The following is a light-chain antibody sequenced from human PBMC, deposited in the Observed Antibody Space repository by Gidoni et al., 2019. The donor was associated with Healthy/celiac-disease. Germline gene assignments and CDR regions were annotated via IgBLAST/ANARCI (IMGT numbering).Light chain of an antibody. Sequence: DIVRTQSPEYLAVSLGERATINCKSSPRVLYSSNNKNYLTWYQQKPGQPPKLLIYWTSTRESGVPDRFSGSGSVTDFTLTISCLQAVYVAVYYCQQYYSTPLTFGGGTKVEIK. CDR2: WTS. J-gene: IGKJ4*01. CDR1: PRVLYSSNNKNY. V-gene: IGKV4-1*01. CDR3: QQYYSTPLT.